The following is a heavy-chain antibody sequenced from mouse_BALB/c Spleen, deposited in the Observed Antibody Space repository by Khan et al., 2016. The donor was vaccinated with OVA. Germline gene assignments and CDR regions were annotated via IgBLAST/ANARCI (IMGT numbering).Heavy chain of an antibody. Sequence: VQLVESGPGLAAPSQSLSITCTISGFSLTNYGIHWVRQPPGKGLEWLVVIWSDGTTTYNSPLKSRLTITKDNSHSQVFLKMNSLQTDDTAIYFCARQPYYHYNIMDYWGQGTAVTVAS. CDR3: ARQPYYHYNIMDY. CDR1: GFSLTNYG. J-gene: IGHJ4*01. V-gene: IGHV2-6-1*01. CDR2: IWSDGTT. D-gene: IGHD2-10*01.